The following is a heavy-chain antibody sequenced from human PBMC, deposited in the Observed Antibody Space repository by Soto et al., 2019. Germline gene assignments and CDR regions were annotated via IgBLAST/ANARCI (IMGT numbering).Heavy chain of an antibody. D-gene: IGHD6-13*01. V-gene: IGHV4-61*01. Sequence: KPSETLSLTCTVSGGSVSSGSYYWSWIRQPPGKGLEWIGYIYYSGSTNYNPSLKSRVTISVDTSKNQFSLKLSSVTAADTAVYYCAREGGAAAGQYNWFDPWGQGTLVTVSS. CDR3: AREGGAAAGQYNWFDP. CDR2: IYYSGST. J-gene: IGHJ5*02. CDR1: GGSVSSGSYY.